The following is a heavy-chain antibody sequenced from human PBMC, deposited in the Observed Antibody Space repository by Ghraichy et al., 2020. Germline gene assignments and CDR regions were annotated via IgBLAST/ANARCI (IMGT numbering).Heavy chain of an antibody. CDR1: GFTVSSNY. Sequence: GGSLRLSCAASGFTVSSNYMSWVRQAPGKGLEWVSVIYSGGSTYYADSVKGRFTISRDNSKNTLYLQMNSLRAEDTAVYYCASPRGSSSGWYAPFDYWGQGTLVTVSS. CDR2: IYSGGST. V-gene: IGHV3-53*01. J-gene: IGHJ4*02. D-gene: IGHD6-19*01. CDR3: ASPRGSSSGWYAPFDY.